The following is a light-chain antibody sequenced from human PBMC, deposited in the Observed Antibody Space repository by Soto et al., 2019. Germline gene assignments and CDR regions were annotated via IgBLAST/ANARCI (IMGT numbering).Light chain of an antibody. Sequence: ETVLTQSPGTLSLSPGERVTLSCRASQSVCNRCLAWYQQKPGQSPRLLIYGASTRATGIPDRFSGSGSGTDFTLTISRLEPEDFAVYYCQHYGTTHWTFGQGTKVGIK. CDR2: GAS. CDR3: QHYGTTHWT. J-gene: IGKJ1*01. V-gene: IGKV3-20*01. CDR1: QSVCNRC.